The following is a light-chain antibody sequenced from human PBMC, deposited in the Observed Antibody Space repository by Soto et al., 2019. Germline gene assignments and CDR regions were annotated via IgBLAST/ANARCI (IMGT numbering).Light chain of an antibody. CDR1: QSVSTY. V-gene: IGKV3-11*01. CDR2: DAS. J-gene: IGKJ5*01. CDR3: QHRSNWPPIT. Sequence: IVLKQSPATLSLSPGERATLSCRASQSVSTYVVWYQQKPGQAPRLLIYDASNRATGIPARFSGSGSGTDFTLTISRLEPEDFAVYYCQHRSNWPPITFGQGTRLEI.